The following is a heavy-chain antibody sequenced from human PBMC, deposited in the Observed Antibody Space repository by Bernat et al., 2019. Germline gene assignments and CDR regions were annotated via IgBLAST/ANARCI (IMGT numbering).Heavy chain of an antibody. V-gene: IGHV3-48*03. Sequence: EVQLVESGGGLVQPGGSLRLSCEASGFTFSSYEMNWVRQAPGKGLEWVSYISSSGNTIYYTDSVKGRFTISRDNAKNSLYLQMNSLRAEDTAVYYCARDGSLGFCAGGVCYTQAFDIWGQGTMVTVSS. CDR1: GFTFSSYE. CDR2: ISSSGNTI. D-gene: IGHD2-8*02. CDR3: ARDGSLGFCAGGVCYTQAFDI. J-gene: IGHJ3*02.